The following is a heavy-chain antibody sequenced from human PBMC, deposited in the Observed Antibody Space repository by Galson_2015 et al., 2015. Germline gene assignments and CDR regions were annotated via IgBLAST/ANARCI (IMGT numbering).Heavy chain of an antibody. CDR3: ARDRITGTAPPGIFDY. Sequence: SLRLSCAASGLTFSSYAMHWVRPAPGKGLKWVADVSYDGSNKYYADSVKGRFTISRDNSKNTLYLQMNSLRAEDTAVYYCARDRITGTAPPGIFDYWGQGTLVTVSS. J-gene: IGHJ4*02. CDR1: GLTFSSYA. D-gene: IGHD1-7*01. V-gene: IGHV3-30-3*01. CDR2: VSYDGSNK.